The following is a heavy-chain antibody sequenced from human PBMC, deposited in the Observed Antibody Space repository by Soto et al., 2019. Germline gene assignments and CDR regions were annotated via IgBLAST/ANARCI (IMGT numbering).Heavy chain of an antibody. Sequence: EVQLLESGGGLVQPGGSLRLYCAASGITFSNSAMSWVRQAPGKGLEWVSSISVSGDNTYYADSVQGRFTISRDTSKNTLSLQMNSLRVDDTAVYYCAKGGPESEFAVYSFDIWGQGTMVTVSS. V-gene: IGHV3-23*01. CDR3: AKGGPESEFAVYSFDI. D-gene: IGHD2-8*01. CDR2: ISVSGDNT. CDR1: GITFSNSA. J-gene: IGHJ3*02.